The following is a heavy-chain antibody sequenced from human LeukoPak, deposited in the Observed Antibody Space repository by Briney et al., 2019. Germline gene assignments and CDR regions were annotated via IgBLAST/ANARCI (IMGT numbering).Heavy chain of an antibody. J-gene: IGHJ1*01. D-gene: IGHD3-22*01. CDR2: IYSSGST. Sequence: PSETLSLTCTVSSGSISSGSYYWSWIRQPAGKGLEWIGRIYSSGSTNYNPSLKSRVTISVYTSKNQFSLKLSSVTAADTAVYYCARLKYYYDSSGYRAEYFQHWGQGTLVTVSS. CDR1: SGSISSGSYY. CDR3: ARLKYYYDSSGYRAEYFQH. V-gene: IGHV4-61*02.